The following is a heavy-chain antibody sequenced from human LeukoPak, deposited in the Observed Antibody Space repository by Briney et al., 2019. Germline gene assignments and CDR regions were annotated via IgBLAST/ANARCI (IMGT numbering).Heavy chain of an antibody. D-gene: IGHD2-2*01. J-gene: IGHJ4*02. V-gene: IGHV1-69*05. CDR2: IIPIFGTA. CDR3: ARAVAPKYCSSTSCYVLYLDY. Sequence: ASVKVSCKASGGTFSSYAISWVRQAPGQGLEWMGGIIPIFGTANYAQKFQGRVTITTDESTSTAYMELSSLRSEDTAVYYCARAVAPKYCSSTSCYVLYLDYWGQGTLVTVSS. CDR1: GGTFSSYA.